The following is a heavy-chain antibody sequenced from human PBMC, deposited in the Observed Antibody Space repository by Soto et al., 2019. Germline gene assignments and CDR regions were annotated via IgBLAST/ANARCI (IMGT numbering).Heavy chain of an antibody. CDR2: ISAGGDRT. CDR1: GFTFSNYP. Sequence: EVQVSESGGGLVQPGGSLRLSCATSGFTFSNYPMNWVRQAPGKGLEWVSGISAGGDRTYYADSVKGRFTIFRDNSKNSVSLRINILRVEDTAVYYCARRVWGQGTLVTVSS. CDR3: ARRV. V-gene: IGHV3-23*01. J-gene: IGHJ4*02.